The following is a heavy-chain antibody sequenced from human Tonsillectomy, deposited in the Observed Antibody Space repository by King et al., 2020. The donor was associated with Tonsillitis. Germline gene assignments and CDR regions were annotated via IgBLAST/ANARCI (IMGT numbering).Heavy chain of an antibody. CDR1: GFTFSSYA. J-gene: IGHJ6*02. V-gene: IGHV3-30-3*01. CDR3: ARDQRSYWLNYYYYGMDV. Sequence: VQLVESGGGVVQPGRSLRLSCAASGFTFSSYAMHWVRQAPGKGLEWVAVISYDCSNKYYAVSVKGRVTISRDNSKNTLYLQMNSLRAEDTAVYYCARDQRSYWLNYYYYGMDVWGQGTTVTVSS. D-gene: IGHD1-26*01. CDR2: ISYDCSNK.